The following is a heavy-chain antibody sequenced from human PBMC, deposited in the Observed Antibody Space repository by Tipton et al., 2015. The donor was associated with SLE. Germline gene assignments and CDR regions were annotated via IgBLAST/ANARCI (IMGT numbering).Heavy chain of an antibody. CDR1: GGSISSGGYS. V-gene: IGHV4-30-2*01. CDR3: ARGYCGGDCYPGWFDP. J-gene: IGHJ5*02. CDR2: IYHSGST. Sequence: TLSLTCAVSGGSISSGGYSWSWIRQPPRKGLEWIGYIYHSGSTYYNPSLKSRVTISVDRSKNQFSLKLSSVTAADTAVYYCARGYCGGDCYPGWFDPWGQGTLVTVSS. D-gene: IGHD2-21*01.